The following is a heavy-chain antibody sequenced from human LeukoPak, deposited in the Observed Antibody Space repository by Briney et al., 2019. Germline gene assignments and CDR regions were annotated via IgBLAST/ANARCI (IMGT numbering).Heavy chain of an antibody. J-gene: IGHJ1*01. Sequence: ASVKVSCKASVYTFTGYYMHCVRQAPGQGVEWMGRINPNSGGTNYAQKFQGRVTMTRDTSISTAYMELSRLRSDATAVYYCARDNPRTPNKYFQNWGQGTLVTVSS. D-gene: IGHD1-14*01. V-gene: IGHV1-2*06. CDR2: INPNSGGT. CDR3: ARDNPRTPNKYFQN. CDR1: VYTFTGYY.